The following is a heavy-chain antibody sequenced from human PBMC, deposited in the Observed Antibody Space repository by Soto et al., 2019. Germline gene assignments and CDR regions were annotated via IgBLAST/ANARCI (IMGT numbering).Heavy chain of an antibody. CDR2: ISGSGGST. CDR1: GFTLSSYA. CDR3: AKDTYSSGWWGY. D-gene: IGHD6-19*01. J-gene: IGHJ4*02. Sequence: EVQLLESGGGLVQPGGSLRLSCAASGFTLSSYAMSWVRQAPGKGLEWVSAISGSGGSTYYADSVKGRFTISRDNSKNTLYLQMNSLRAEDTAVYYCAKDTYSSGWWGYWGQGTLVTVSS. V-gene: IGHV3-23*01.